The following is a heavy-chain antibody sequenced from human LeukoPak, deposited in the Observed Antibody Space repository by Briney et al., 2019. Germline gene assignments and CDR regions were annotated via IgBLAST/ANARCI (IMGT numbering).Heavy chain of an antibody. D-gene: IGHD3-16*01. CDR2: IWYDGSNK. J-gene: IGHJ3*02. CDR1: GFTFSSYG. CDR3: ARDVGLHLGEFSYGAFDI. Sequence: PGRSLRLSCAASGFTFSSYGMHWVRQAPGKGLEWVAVIWYDGSNKYYADSVKGRFTISRDNSKNTLYLQMNSLRAEDTAVYYCARDVGLHLGEFSYGAFDIWGQGAMVTVSS. V-gene: IGHV3-33*01.